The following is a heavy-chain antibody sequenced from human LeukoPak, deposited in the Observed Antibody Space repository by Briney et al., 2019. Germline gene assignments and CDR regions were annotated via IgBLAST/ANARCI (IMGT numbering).Heavy chain of an antibody. CDR3: ARLPSCGGDCFGLLDY. J-gene: IGHJ4*02. CDR2: ISAYNGNT. Sequence: AASVKVSCKASGYTFTSYGISWVRQAPGQGLEWMGWISAYNGNTNYAQKLQGRVTMTTDTSTSTAYMELRSLRSDDTAVYYCARLPSCGGDCFGLLDYWGQGTLVTVSS. V-gene: IGHV1-18*01. D-gene: IGHD2-21*02. CDR1: GYTFTSYG.